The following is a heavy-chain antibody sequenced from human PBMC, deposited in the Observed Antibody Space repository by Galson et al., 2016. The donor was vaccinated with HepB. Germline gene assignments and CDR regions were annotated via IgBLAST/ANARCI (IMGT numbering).Heavy chain of an antibody. CDR2: ISYDGSNK. CDR3: ARDRLASGNHLDY. Sequence: SLRLSCAASGFTFSSYGMHWVRQAPGKGLEWVAVISYDGSNKYYADSVKGRFTISRDNSKNTLYLQMNSLRAEDTAVYYCARDRLASGNHLDYWGQGTLVTVSS. V-gene: IGHV3-30*03. J-gene: IGHJ4*02. CDR1: GFTFSSYG. D-gene: IGHD4-23*01.